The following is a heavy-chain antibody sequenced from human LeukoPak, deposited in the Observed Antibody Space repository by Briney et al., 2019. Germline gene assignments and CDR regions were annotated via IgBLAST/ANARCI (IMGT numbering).Heavy chain of an antibody. V-gene: IGHV1-69*06. CDR2: IIPIFGTA. Sequence: AASVKVSCKASGGTFSSYAISWVRQAPGQGLEWMGGIIPIFGTANYAQKFQGRVTITADKSTSTAYMELSSLRSEDTAVYYCASSLLGDGYSNREFFSSFDYWGQGTLVTVSS. CDR1: GGTFSSYA. CDR3: ASSLLGDGYSNREFFSSFDY. J-gene: IGHJ4*02. D-gene: IGHD3-16*01.